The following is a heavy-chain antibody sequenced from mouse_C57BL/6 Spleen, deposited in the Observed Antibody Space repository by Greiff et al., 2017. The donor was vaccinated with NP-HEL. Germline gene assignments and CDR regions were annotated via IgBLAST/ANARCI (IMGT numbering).Heavy chain of an antibody. CDR2: IDPSDSYT. CDR3: ARGDYYGSSFHFDY. D-gene: IGHD1-1*01. V-gene: IGHV1-69*01. Sequence: QVQLQQPEAELVMPGASVKLSCKASGYTFTSYWMHWVKQRPGQGLEWIGEIDPSDSYTNYNQKFKGKSTLTVDKSSSTAYMQLSSLTSEDSAVYYCARGDYYGSSFHFDYWGQGTTLTVSS. CDR1: GYTFTSYW. J-gene: IGHJ2*01.